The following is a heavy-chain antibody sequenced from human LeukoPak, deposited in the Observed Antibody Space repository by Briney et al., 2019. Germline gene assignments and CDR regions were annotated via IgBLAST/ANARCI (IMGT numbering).Heavy chain of an antibody. D-gene: IGHD3-3*01. CDR2: IHYSGRT. V-gene: IGHV4-39*07. CDR1: GGSVSNSFYY. CDR3: ARESQRRSDLEGWFDP. Sequence: PSETLSLTCTVSGGSVSNSFYYWGWIRQPPGMGLEWIGSIHYSGRTYYNASLKSRVTISVDTSKNQFSLKLSSVAAADTAVYYCARESQRRSDLEGWFDPWGQGTLVTVSA. J-gene: IGHJ5*02.